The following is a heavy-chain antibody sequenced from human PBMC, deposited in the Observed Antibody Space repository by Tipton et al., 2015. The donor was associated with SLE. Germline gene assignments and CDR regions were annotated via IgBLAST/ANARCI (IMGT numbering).Heavy chain of an antibody. CDR3: AGESLATHALDI. J-gene: IGHJ3*02. CDR1: GITFSYYY. D-gene: IGHD5-24*01. V-gene: IGHV3-11*04. CDR2: ISSSGSAK. Sequence: SLRLSCQASGITFSYYYMNWIRQAPGRGLEWVSYISSSGSAKSYADSVKGRFTISRDNVDNSPYVEMNSLRADDTAIYYCAGESLATHALDIWGQGTMVTVSS.